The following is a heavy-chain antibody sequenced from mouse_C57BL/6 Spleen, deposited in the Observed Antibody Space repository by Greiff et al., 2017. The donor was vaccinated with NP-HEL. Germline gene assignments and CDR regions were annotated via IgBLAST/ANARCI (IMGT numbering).Heavy chain of an antibody. V-gene: IGHV1-26*01. CDR3: APSLSFITTVVAKYYYAMDY. D-gene: IGHD1-1*01. J-gene: IGHJ4*01. CDR1: GYTFTDYY. CDR2: INPNNGGT. Sequence: EVQLQQSGPELVKPGASVKISCKASGYTFTDYYMNWVKQSHGKSLEWIGDINPNNGGTSYNQKFKGKATLTVDKSSSTAYMELRSLTSEDSAVYYGAPSLSFITTVVAKYYYAMDYWGQGTSVTVSS.